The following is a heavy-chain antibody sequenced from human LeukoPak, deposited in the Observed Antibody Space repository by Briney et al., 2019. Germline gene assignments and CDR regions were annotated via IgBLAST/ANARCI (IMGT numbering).Heavy chain of an antibody. Sequence: WGSLTLPCAVSGFTVSSNYMSWVRQAPGKGLEWVSLIYSGGSTYYTDSVKGRFSISGDNSKNTLYLQMNSLRAEDTAVYYCARVDYGDYAPIDYWGKRTIVSSSS. J-gene: IGHJ4*02. V-gene: IGHV3-66*01. CDR1: GFTVSSNY. CDR3: ARVDYGDYAPIDY. D-gene: IGHD4-17*01. CDR2: IYSGGST.